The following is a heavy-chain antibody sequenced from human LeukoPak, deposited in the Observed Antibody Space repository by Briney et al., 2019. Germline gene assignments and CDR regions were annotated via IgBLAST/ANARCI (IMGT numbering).Heavy chain of an antibody. CDR1: GFTFSSYA. D-gene: IGHD6-19*01. CDR2: ISGSGGRT. V-gene: IGHV3-23*01. CDR3: AKGISAVAGTNFGY. Sequence: GGSLRLSCAASGFTFSSYAMSWVRQAPGKGLEWVSAISGSGGRTYYADSVRGRFTISRDNSKNTLYLQMNSLRAEDTAVYYCAKGISAVAGTNFGYWGQGTLVTVSS. J-gene: IGHJ4*02.